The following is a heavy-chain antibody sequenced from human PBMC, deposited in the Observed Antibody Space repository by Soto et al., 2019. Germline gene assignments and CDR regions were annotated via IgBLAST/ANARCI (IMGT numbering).Heavy chain of an antibody. J-gene: IGHJ4*02. CDR3: AHRPGGGSRWDY. D-gene: IGHD1-26*01. V-gene: IGHV2-5*02. CDR1: GFSLSTSGVG. Sequence: QITLKESGPTLVKPTQTLTLTCTFSGFSLSTSGVGVGWIRQPPGKALEWLALIYWDDDKRYSPSLKSKLTITKDTSKNQVVLTMTNMDPVDPGTYYCAHRPGGGSRWDYWGQGTLVTVSS. CDR2: IYWDDDK.